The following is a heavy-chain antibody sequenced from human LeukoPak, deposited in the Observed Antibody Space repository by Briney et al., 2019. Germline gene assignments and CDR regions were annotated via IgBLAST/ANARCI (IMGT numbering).Heavy chain of an antibody. CDR1: GFTFSSYS. CDR3: ARGLYCSSTSCYSPYFAMDV. CDR2: ISSSSSYI. V-gene: IGHV3-21*01. Sequence: GGSLRLSCAASGFTFSSYSMNWVRQAPGKGLEWASSISSSSSYIYYADSVKGRFTISRDNAKNSLYLQMNSLRAEDTAVYYCARGLYCSSTSCYSPYFAMDVWGKGTTVTVSS. D-gene: IGHD2-2*01. J-gene: IGHJ6*04.